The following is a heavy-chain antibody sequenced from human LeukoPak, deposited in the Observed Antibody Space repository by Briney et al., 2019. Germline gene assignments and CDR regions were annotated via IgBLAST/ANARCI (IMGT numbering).Heavy chain of an antibody. CDR1: GGSISSGSYY. V-gene: IGHV4-61*02. Sequence: SETLSPTCTVSGGSISSGSYYWSWIRQPAGKGLEWIGRIYTSGSTNYNPSLKSRVTISVDTSKNQFSLKLSSVTAADTAVYYCARAYYYGSGSPLFDYWGQGTLVTVSS. CDR3: ARAYYYGSGSPLFDY. CDR2: IYTSGST. D-gene: IGHD3-10*01. J-gene: IGHJ4*02.